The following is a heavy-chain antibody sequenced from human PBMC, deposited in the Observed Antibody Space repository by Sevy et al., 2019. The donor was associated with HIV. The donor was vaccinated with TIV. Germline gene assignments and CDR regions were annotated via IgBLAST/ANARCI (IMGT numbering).Heavy chain of an antibody. D-gene: IGHD6-13*01. CDR3: ARLRALGSWSRGSYYYYYGMDV. Sequence: ASVKVSCKASGGTFSSYAISWVRQAPGQGLEWMGGIIPIFGTANYAQKFQGRVTITADESTSTAYMELSSLRSEDTAVYYCARLRALGSWSRGSYYYYYGMDVWGQGTTVTVSS. CDR2: IIPIFGTA. V-gene: IGHV1-69*13. J-gene: IGHJ6*02. CDR1: GGTFSSYA.